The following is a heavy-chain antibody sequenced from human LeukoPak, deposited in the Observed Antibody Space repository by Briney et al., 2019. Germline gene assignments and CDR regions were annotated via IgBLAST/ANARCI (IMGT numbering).Heavy chain of an antibody. CDR3: ARDLTTVTTPGY. J-gene: IGHJ4*02. Sequence: GGSLRLSCAASGFTFSSYSMNWIRQAPGKGLEWISYISSSSTTISYADSVKGRFTISRDNAKNSLFLQMNSLRAEDTALYYCARDLTTVTTPGYWGQGTLATVSS. CDR1: GFTFSSYS. V-gene: IGHV3-48*01. D-gene: IGHD4-17*01. CDR2: ISSSSTTI.